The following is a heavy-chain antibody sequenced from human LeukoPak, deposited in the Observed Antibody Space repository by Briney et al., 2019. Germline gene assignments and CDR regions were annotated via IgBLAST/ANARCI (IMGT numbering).Heavy chain of an antibody. Sequence: GASVKVSCKASGYTFTNYGITWVRQAPGQGLEWMGWISGYQGSTKYAQNFQGRVTMAIDTSTSTAYMDLRSLRSDDTAIYFCARSDLGTITAGPFNCGQGTLVAVSS. CDR3: ARSDLGTITAGPFN. D-gene: IGHD5-24*01. V-gene: IGHV1-18*01. CDR2: ISGYQGST. CDR1: GYTFTNYG. J-gene: IGHJ4*02.